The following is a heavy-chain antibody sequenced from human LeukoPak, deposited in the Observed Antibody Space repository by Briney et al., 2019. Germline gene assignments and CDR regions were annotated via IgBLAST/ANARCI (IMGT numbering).Heavy chain of an antibody. CDR3: TTDPFKGPDNWFDP. CDR2: IKSKTDGGTT. CDR1: GFTFSNAW. V-gene: IGHV3-15*01. D-gene: IGHD2/OR15-2a*01. J-gene: IGHJ5*02. Sequence: GGSLRLSCAASGFTFSNAWMSWVRQAPGKGLEWVGRIKSKTDGGTTDYAAPVKGRFTISRDDSKNTLYLQMNSLKTEDTAVYYCTTDPFKGPDNWFDPWGQGTLVTVSS.